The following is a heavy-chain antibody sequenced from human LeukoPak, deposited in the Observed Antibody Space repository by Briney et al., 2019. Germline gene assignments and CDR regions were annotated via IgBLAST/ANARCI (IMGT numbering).Heavy chain of an antibody. D-gene: IGHD2-15*01. J-gene: IGHJ6*02. CDR1: GFAFNDYW. CDR2: INREGTRT. CDR3: ARDRSRWSIAPDADV. V-gene: IGHV3-74*01. Sequence: GGSLRLSWAAAGFAFNDYWMNWVRQFQGKGRMWVARINREGTRTTYADPVKGRFTVSRDNAKNTLYLQMNSLRAEDTAVYYCARDRSRWSIAPDADVWGQGTTVTVSS.